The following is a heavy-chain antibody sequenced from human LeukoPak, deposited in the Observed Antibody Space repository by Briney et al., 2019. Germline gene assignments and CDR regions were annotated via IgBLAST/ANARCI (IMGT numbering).Heavy chain of an antibody. CDR1: GGTFSSYA. Sequence: ASVKVSCKASGGTFSSYAISWVRQAPGQGLEWMGGIIPIFGTANYAQKFQGRVTITADESTSTAYMELSSLRSKDTAVYYCASSLDTVTMDHPYYYYGMDVWGQGTTVTVSS. CDR3: ASSLDTVTMDHPYYYYGMDV. J-gene: IGHJ6*02. CDR2: IIPIFGTA. D-gene: IGHD4-11*01. V-gene: IGHV1-69*13.